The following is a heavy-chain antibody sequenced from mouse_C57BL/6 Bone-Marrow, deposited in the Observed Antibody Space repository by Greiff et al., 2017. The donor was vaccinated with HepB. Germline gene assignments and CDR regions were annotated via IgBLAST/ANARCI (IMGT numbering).Heavy chain of an antibody. Sequence: VMLVESGPGLVAPSQSLSITCTVSGFSLTSYGVDWVRQPPGKGLEWLGVIWGGGSTNYNSALMSRLSISKDNSKSQVFLKMNSLQTDDTAMYYCAKLYDSSGYPAWFAYWGQGTLVTVSA. V-gene: IGHV2-9*01. CDR2: IWGGGST. CDR3: AKLYDSSGYPAWFAY. J-gene: IGHJ3*01. CDR1: GFSLTSYG. D-gene: IGHD3-2*02.